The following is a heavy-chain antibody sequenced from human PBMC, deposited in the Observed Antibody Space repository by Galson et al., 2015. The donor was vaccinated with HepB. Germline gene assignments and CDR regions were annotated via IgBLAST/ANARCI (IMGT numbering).Heavy chain of an antibody. V-gene: IGHV4-31*03. D-gene: IGHD1-26*01. J-gene: IGHJ3*02. CDR3: ARGGVGPSRGAFDI. CDR2: IYYSGST. CDR1: GGSISSGGYY. Sequence: TLSLTCTVSGGSISSGGYYWSWIRQHPGKGLEWIGYIYYSGSTFYNPSLKSRVTISVDTSKNQFSLSLSSVTAADTAVYYCARGGVGPSRGAFDIWGQGTMVTVSS.